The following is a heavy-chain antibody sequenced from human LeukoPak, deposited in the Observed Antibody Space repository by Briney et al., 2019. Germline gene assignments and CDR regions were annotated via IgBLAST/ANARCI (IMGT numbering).Heavy chain of an antibody. V-gene: IGHV3-30*04. J-gene: IGHJ5*02. CDR2: ISYDGSNE. CDR3: ARVEYYYGSGSYWSGIDP. Sequence: GGSLRLSCAASGFTFSSYVMHWVRQAPGKGLEWVAIISYDGSNEYYADSVKGRFTISRDNSKNTLYLQMNSLRAADTAVYYCARVEYYYGSGSYWSGIDPWGQGTLVTVSS. CDR1: GFTFSSYV. D-gene: IGHD3-10*01.